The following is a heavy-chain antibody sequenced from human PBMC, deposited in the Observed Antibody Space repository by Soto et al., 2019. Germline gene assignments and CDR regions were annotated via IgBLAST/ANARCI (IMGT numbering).Heavy chain of an antibody. D-gene: IGHD4-17*01. CDR1: GFSLSNSGVG. J-gene: IGHJ4*02. CDR3: AHGTLHDPGDYDPGPSHVFDS. Sequence: QITLKESGPSPVKPTQTLTVTCTFSGFSLSNSGVGVAWIRQPPGKALEWLALIYGDNAKRYSPSLKTRLTNPKDTSENQVVRTMTNRDPVDTATDDGAHGTLHDPGDYDPGPSHVFDSCGQGTLVTVSS. V-gene: IGHV2-5*02. CDR2: IYGDNAK.